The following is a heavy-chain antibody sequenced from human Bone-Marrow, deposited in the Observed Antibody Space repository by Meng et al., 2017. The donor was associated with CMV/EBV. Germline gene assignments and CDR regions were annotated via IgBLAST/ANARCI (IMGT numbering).Heavy chain of an antibody. CDR3: SYGVRPYDSSGFYYSRPEY. V-gene: IGHV2-5*01. Sequence: SGPTLVKLTQTFMLTCTFSGFSLRPSGVAVGWIRQPPGKALEWLALTYWNNNELYNPPLHNRFYISTDTSRSRVVLTMNNVVSADTATYYCSYGVRPYDSSGFYYSRPEYWGQGVMVTVSS. J-gene: IGHJ4*02. CDR2: TYWNNNE. D-gene: IGHD6-19*01. CDR1: GFSLRPSGVA.